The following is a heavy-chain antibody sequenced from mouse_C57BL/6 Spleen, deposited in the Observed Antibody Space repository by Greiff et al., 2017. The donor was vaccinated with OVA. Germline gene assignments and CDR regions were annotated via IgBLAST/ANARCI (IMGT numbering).Heavy chain of an antibody. Sequence: VKLLESGPELVKPGASVKISCKASGYAFSSSWMNWVKQRPGKGLEWIGRIYPGDGDTNYNGKFKGKATLTADKSSSTAYMQLSSLTSEDSAVYFCAGGNYPYYFDYWGQGTTLTVSS. CDR3: AGGNYPYYFDY. CDR1: GYAFSSSW. CDR2: IYPGDGDT. J-gene: IGHJ2*01. D-gene: IGHD2-1*01. V-gene: IGHV1-82*01.